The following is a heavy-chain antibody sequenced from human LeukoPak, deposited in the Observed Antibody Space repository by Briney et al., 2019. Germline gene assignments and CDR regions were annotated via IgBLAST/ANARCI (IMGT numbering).Heavy chain of an antibody. D-gene: IGHD2-15*01. J-gene: IGHJ6*02. CDR1: GFTFSSYG. CDR3: ARDLRYCSGGSCYSDAYYYYGMDV. V-gene: IGHV3-33*01. Sequence: GGSLRLSCAASGFTFSSYGMHWVRQAPGKGLEWVAVKWYDGSDKYYADSVKGRFTISRDNSKNTLYLQMNSLRAEDTAVYYCARDLRYCSGGSCYSDAYYYYGMDVWGQGTTVTVSS. CDR2: KWYDGSDK.